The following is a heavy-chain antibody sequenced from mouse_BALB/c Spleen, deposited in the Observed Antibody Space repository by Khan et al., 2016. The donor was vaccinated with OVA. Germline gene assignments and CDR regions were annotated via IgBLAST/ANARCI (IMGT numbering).Heavy chain of an antibody. CDR1: GFTLSRYN. V-gene: IGHV2-6-4*01. CDR3: ARAYYRYEGYYSMDY. D-gene: IGHD2-14*01. Sequence: QVQLKQSGPGLVAPSQSLYITCNVSGFTLSRYNIHWVRQTPGKGLEWLGMIWGGGGTDYNKTHKYRRSISKDNSKCKVFLKMNSLQTDDTAMYYGARAYYRYEGYYSMDYWGQGTSVTVSS. J-gene: IGHJ4*01. CDR2: IWGGGGT.